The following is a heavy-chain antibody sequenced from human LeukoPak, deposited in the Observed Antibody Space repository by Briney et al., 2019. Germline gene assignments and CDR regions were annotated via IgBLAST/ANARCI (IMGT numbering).Heavy chain of an antibody. D-gene: IGHD3-10*01. CDR1: GGSFSGYY. V-gene: IGHV4-34*01. CDR2: INHSGST. CDR3: ASITMVRGVISYFDY. J-gene: IGHJ4*02. Sequence: SETLSLTCAVYGGSFSGYYWSWIRQPPGKGLEWIGEINHSGSTNYNPSLKSRVTISVDTSKNQFSLKLSSVTAADTAVYYCASITMVRGVISYFDYWGQGTLVTVSS.